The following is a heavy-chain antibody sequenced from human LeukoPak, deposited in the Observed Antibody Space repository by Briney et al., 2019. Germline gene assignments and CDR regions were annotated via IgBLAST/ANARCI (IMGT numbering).Heavy chain of an antibody. J-gene: IGHJ4*02. CDR1: GFTFSSYA. CDR3: AKDLSSGSRRAY. CDR2: ISGSGGST. Sequence: GALRLSCAASGFTFSSYAMSWVRQAPGKGLEWVSAISGSGGSTFYADSVTGRFTISRDNSKNTLYLQMNSLRAEDTGVYYCAKDLSSGSRRAYWGQGTLVTVSS. V-gene: IGHV3-23*01. D-gene: IGHD6-19*01.